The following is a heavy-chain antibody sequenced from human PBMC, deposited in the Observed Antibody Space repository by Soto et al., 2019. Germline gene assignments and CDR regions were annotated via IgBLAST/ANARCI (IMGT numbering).Heavy chain of an antibody. V-gene: IGHV1-18*04. CDR2: IRAYNGYT. CDR1: GYTFTSYG. CDR3: ARASDGYRSGWYVGYFDF. D-gene: IGHD6-19*01. Sequence: QVQLVQSGAEVRKPGASVKVSCKASGYTFTSYGISWVRQAPGQGLEWMGWIRAYNGYTNYAQNFQGRVTVTTDTSTSTAYIELRSLISDDTAVDYCARASDGYRSGWYVGYFDFWGQGTLVTVSS. J-gene: IGHJ4*02.